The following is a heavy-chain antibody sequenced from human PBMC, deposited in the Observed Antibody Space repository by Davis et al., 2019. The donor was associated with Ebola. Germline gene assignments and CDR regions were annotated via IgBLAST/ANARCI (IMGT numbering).Heavy chain of an antibody. CDR1: GFTFRSYA. V-gene: IGHV3-23*01. CDR2: ISGSGNT. J-gene: IGHJ4*02. Sequence: GESLKISCAASGFTFRSYAMHWVRQAPGKGLEWVSTISGSGNTFYADSVKGRLIISRDNSKSTLYLQMSSLRAEDTAVYYCAKDDLSHYDILTGWGQGTLVTVS. CDR3: AKDDLSHYDILTG. D-gene: IGHD3-9*01.